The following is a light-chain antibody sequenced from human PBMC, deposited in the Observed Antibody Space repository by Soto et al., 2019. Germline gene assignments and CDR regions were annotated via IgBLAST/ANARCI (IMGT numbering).Light chain of an antibody. CDR1: QDIRNG. J-gene: IGKJ1*01. CDR3: LQHNSYPRT. CDR2: AAS. V-gene: IGKV1-17*01. Sequence: DIQMTQSPSSLSASVGDRVTITCRASQDIRNGLGWYQQKPGKAPKRLIYAASSLQSGVPSRFSGSGSETEFTLTISSLQPEDFATYYCLQHNSYPRTFGQGTKVEIK.